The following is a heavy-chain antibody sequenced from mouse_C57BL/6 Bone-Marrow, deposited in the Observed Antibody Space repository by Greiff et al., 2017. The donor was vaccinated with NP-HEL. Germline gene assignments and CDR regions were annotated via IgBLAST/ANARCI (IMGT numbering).Heavy chain of an antibody. CDR1: GFTFSSYG. Sequence: EVQLVESGGDLVKPGGSLKLSCAASGFTFSSYGMSWVRQTPDKRLEWVATISSGGSYTYYPDSVKGRFTISRDNAKNTLYLQMSSLKSEDTAMYYCARQGGKYPVFDYWGQGTTLTVSS. V-gene: IGHV5-6*01. CDR2: ISSGGSYT. CDR3: ARQGGKYPVFDY. J-gene: IGHJ2*01. D-gene: IGHD5-1-1*01.